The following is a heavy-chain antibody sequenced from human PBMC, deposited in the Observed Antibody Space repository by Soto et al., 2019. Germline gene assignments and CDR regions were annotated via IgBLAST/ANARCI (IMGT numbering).Heavy chain of an antibody. Sequence: QVQLVQSGAEVKKPGSSVKVSCKASGGTFSSYTISWVRQAPGQGLEWMGRIIPILGIANYAQKFQGRVTIAADKPRRAAYMELSSLRSEDTAVYYCARGAGQYYDILTGYYNVLAYWGQGTLVTVS. J-gene: IGHJ4*02. CDR3: ARGAGQYYDILTGYYNVLAY. CDR1: GGTFSSYT. V-gene: IGHV1-69*02. D-gene: IGHD3-9*01. CDR2: IIPILGIA.